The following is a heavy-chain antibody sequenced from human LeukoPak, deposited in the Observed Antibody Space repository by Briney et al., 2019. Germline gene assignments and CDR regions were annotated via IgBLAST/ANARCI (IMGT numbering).Heavy chain of an antibody. CDR1: GGSISSGFYY. J-gene: IGHJ3*02. V-gene: IGHV4-61*02. CDR2: IYSSGST. D-gene: IGHD2-8*01. CDR3: SRTEINGGAFDI. Sequence: SQTLSLTCTVSGGSISSGFYYWSWIRQPAGKGLEWIGRIYSSGSTNYNPSLKSRVTMSVDTSKNQFSLNLRSETAAHTALCYFSRTEINGGAFDIWGQGTVVTVSS.